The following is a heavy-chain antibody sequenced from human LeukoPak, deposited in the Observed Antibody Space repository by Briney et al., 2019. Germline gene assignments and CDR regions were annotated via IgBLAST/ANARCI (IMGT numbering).Heavy chain of an antibody. CDR1: GGSISSGSYY. CDR2: LYHSGST. D-gene: IGHD6-13*01. CDR3: ARLGSSWYNWFDP. V-gene: IGHV4-39*07. J-gene: IGHJ5*02. Sequence: PSETLSLTCTVSGGSISSGSYYWSWIRQPPGKGLEWIGSLYHSGSTYYNPSLKSRVTISVDTSKNQFSLKLSSVTAADTAVYYCARLGSSWYNWFDPWGQGTLVTVSS.